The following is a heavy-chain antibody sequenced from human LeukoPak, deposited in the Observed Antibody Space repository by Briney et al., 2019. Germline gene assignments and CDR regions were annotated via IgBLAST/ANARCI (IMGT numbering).Heavy chain of an antibody. CDR1: GFTVSSNY. D-gene: IGHD3-10*01. CDR3: ARVYYGSGSLYQYYYYMDV. CDR2: IYTGGRT. Sequence: GGSLRLSCAASGFTVSSNYMSWVRQAPGKGLEWVSVIYTGGRTYYADSVKGRFTISRDNSKNTLYLQMNSLRVDDMAVYYCARVYYGSGSLYQYYYYMDVWGKGTTVTISS. J-gene: IGHJ6*03. V-gene: IGHV3-53*01.